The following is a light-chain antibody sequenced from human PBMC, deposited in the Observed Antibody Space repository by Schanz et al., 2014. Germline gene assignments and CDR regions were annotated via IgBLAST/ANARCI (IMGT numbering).Light chain of an antibody. V-gene: IGKV1-5*03. CDR1: QSISSS. Sequence: DIQMTQSPSTLSASVGDRVTLTCRASQSISSSLAWYQQKPGKAPKLLIYKASSLESGVPSRFSGSGSGTEFTLTITSLQPDDFATYYCQQYNTYHTFGQGTKLEIK. J-gene: IGKJ2*01. CDR2: KAS. CDR3: QQYNTYHT.